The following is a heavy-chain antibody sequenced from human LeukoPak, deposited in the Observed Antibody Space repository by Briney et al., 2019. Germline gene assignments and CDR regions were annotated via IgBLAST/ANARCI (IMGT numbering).Heavy chain of an antibody. V-gene: IGHV3-21*01. CDR3: ARETSSGYYFDAFDL. Sequence: PGGSLRLSCAASGFTFSNAWMNWVRQAPGKGLEWVSSISSTSIYIYYADSVKGRLTISRDNAKNSLYLQMNSLRAEDTAVYYCARETSSGYYFDAFDLWGQGTMVTVSS. CDR1: GFTFSNAW. D-gene: IGHD3-22*01. J-gene: IGHJ3*01. CDR2: ISSTSIYI.